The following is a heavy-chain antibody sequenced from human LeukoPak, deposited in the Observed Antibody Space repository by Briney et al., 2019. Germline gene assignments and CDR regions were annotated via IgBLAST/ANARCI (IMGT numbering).Heavy chain of an antibody. Sequence: GGSLRLSCAASGFTFSSYAMHWVRQAPGKGLEWVAVISYDGSNKYYADSVKGRFTISRVNSKNTLYLQMNSLRAEDTAVYYCARDLTNGPYYYGMDVWGQGTTVTVSS. V-gene: IGHV3-30-3*01. CDR3: ARDLTNGPYYYGMDV. D-gene: IGHD1/OR15-1a*01. J-gene: IGHJ6*02. CDR2: ISYDGSNK. CDR1: GFTFSSYA.